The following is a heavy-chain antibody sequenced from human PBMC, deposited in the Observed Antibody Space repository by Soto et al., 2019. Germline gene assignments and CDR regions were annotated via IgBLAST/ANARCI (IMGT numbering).Heavy chain of an antibody. V-gene: IGHV3-20*04. CDR1: GFTFDDYG. CDR3: ARGRPVAGYYYDGMDV. J-gene: IGHJ6*02. Sequence: EVQLVESGGGVVRPGGSLRLSCAASGFTFDDYGMSWVRQAPGKGLEWVSGISWNGGSTGYADSVKGRFTISRDNAKNSLYLQMNSLRGEDTALYYGARGRPVAGYYYDGMDVWGQGTTVTVSS. D-gene: IGHD6-19*01. CDR2: ISWNGGST.